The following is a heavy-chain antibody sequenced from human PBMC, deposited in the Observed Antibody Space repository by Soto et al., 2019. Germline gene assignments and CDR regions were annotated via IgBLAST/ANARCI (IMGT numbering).Heavy chain of an antibody. CDR1: GFTFSSYE. J-gene: IGHJ6*02. CDR3: ARTLQGSVMDV. V-gene: IGHV3-48*03. CDR2: ISSSVSTI. D-gene: IGHD4-4*01. Sequence: GGSLRLSCAASGFTFSSYEMNWVRQAPGKGLEWVSYISSSVSTIYYADSVKSRFTISRDNAKNSLYLQMNSLRAEDTAVYYCARTLQGSVMDVWGQGTNVPCSS.